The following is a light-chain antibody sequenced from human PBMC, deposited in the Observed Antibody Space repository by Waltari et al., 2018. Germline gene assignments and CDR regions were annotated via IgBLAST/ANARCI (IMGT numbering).Light chain of an antibody. CDR2: RNN. CDR3: SAWDSSLKVVV. Sequence: QAGLTQPPSVSKGLGQTATLTCTGNSNNVGYQGAAWLQQFQGHPPKILSTRNNNRPSGVSERLYRSRSGNAATLIITGLQPEDEGDYYCSAWDSSLKVVVFGGGTKLTVL. CDR1: SNNVGYQG. V-gene: IGLV10-54*01. J-gene: IGLJ2*01.